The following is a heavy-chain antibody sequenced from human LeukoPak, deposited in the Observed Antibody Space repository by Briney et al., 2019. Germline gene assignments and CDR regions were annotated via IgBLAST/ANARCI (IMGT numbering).Heavy chain of an antibody. CDR2: ISAYNGNT. Sequence: GASVKVSCKASGYSFTSHGVSWVRQAPGQGLERMGWISAYNGNTNYAQKLQGRVTMTTDTSTSTAYMELRSLRSDDTAVYYCARDRTTVTSGGDAFDIWGQGTMVTVSS. J-gene: IGHJ3*02. V-gene: IGHV1-18*01. CDR3: ARDRTTVTSGGDAFDI. D-gene: IGHD4-17*01. CDR1: GYSFTSHG.